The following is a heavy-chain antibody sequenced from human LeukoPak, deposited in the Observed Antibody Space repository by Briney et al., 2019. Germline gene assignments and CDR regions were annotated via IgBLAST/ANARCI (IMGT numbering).Heavy chain of an antibody. CDR1: GFTFTSYY. Sequence: ASVKVSCKTSGFTFTSYYMHWVRQAPGQGLEWMGIINPNAGSTTFAQKFEGRVSMTRDMSTSTVYMDLISLTSEDTAVYYCAIRATSNSVFDYWGQGTLVTVSS. CDR2: INPNAGST. V-gene: IGHV1-46*01. CDR3: AIRATSNSVFDY. J-gene: IGHJ4*02. D-gene: IGHD4-23*01.